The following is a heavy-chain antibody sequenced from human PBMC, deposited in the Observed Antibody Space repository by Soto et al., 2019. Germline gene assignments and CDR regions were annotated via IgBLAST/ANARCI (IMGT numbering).Heavy chain of an antibody. CDR3: ARRGQHRKASYYYDMDV. CDR1: GGTFSSYS. CDR2: SIPIFRTA. V-gene: IGHV1-69*01. Sequence: QVQLVQSGAEVKKPGSSVKVSCKASGGTFSSYSISWVRQAPGQGLEWMGGSIPIFRTANYAQKFQGRVTITADESTSTVYMELSGLRSEDTAVYYCARRGQHRKASYYYDMDVWGQGTTVTVSS. J-gene: IGHJ6*01. D-gene: IGHD6-13*01.